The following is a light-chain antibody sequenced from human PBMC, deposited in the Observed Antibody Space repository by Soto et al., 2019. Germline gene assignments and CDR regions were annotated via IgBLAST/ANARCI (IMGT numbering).Light chain of an antibody. V-gene: IGKV3-15*01. Sequence: SPATLSVSPGERSTLSCRASQSVSSNLAWYQQKPGQAPRLLIYGASTRATGIPARFSGSESGTEFTLTISSLQSEDFAVYYCQQYGSSSITFGQGTRLEIK. CDR2: GAS. CDR1: QSVSSN. J-gene: IGKJ5*01. CDR3: QQYGSSSIT.